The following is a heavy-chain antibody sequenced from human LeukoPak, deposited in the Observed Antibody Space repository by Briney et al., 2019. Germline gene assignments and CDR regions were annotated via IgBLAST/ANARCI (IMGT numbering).Heavy chain of an antibody. CDR3: ARGQWLDNS. Sequence: SETLSFTCAVYGGSLIDYYWSWIRQPRGMGLEWIGEINHSGETNYNPSLKSRVAMSVDTSKNQFSLELRSVTAADTAMYYCARGQWLDNSWGQGTLVTVSS. CDR2: INHSGET. V-gene: IGHV4-34*01. CDR1: GGSLIDYY. J-gene: IGHJ4*02. D-gene: IGHD6-19*01.